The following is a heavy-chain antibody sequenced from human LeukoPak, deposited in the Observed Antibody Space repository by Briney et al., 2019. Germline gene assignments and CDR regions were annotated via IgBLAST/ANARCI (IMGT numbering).Heavy chain of an antibody. D-gene: IGHD2-2*02. CDR3: ARGREVVPVTISWSDYHYYYMDV. CDR1: GGFFSPFY. J-gene: IGHJ6*03. V-gene: IGHV4-59*01. Sequence: SETLSLTCTVSGGFFSPFYWTLIRQSPGKGLEWIGYIYYSGSTNSNPSLKSRVTISMDTSKDQFSLKLSSVTAADTAVYYCARGREVVPVTISWSDYHYYYMDVWGNGTTVTVSS. CDR2: IYYSGST.